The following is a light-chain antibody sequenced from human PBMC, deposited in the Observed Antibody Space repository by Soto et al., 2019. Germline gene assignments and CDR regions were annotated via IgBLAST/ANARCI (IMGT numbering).Light chain of an antibody. CDR1: QRVSSGY. Sequence: EIGLTQSPGTLSFSPGERATLSCRASQRVSSGYLGWYQQRPGQAPRLLLYGASNRAAGIPDRFSGRGSETDFTLTISRLEPEDFAVYYCQQYASSPPWTFGQGTKVHIK. V-gene: IGKV3-20*01. CDR2: GAS. CDR3: QQYASSPPWT. J-gene: IGKJ1*01.